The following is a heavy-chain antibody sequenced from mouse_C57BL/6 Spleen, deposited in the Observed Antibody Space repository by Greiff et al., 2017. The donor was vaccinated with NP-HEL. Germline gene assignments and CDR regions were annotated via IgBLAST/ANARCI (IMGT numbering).Heavy chain of an antibody. CDR2: IDPSDSYT. CDR1: GYTFTSYW. J-gene: IGHJ4*01. CDR3: ATITTVVARYYAMDY. Sequence: QVQLQQPGAELVMPGASVKLSCKASGYTFTSYWMHWVKQRPGQGLEWIGEIDPSDSYTNYNQKFKGKSTLTVDKSSSTAYMQLSSLTSEDSAVYYCATITTVVARYYAMDYWGQGTSVTVSS. D-gene: IGHD1-1*01. V-gene: IGHV1-69*01.